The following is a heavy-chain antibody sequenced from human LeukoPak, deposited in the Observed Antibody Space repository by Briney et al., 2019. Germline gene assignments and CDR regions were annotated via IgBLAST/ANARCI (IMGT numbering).Heavy chain of an antibody. CDR2: INHSGST. Sequence: LRLSCAASGFTFSSYGMHWVRQPPGKGLEWLGEINHSGSTNYNPSLKSRVTISVDTSKNQFSLKLSSVTAADTAVYYCARGGGWRPLRYCSSTSCRTINWFDPWGQGTLVTVSS. J-gene: IGHJ5*02. CDR3: ARGGGWRPLRYCSSTSCRTINWFDP. V-gene: IGHV4-34*01. CDR1: GFTFSSYG. D-gene: IGHD2-2*01.